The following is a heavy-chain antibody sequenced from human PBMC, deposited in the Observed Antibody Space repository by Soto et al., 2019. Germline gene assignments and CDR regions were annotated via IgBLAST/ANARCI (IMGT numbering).Heavy chain of an antibody. CDR3: ATTMTTRMGLSF. D-gene: IGHD4-4*01. CDR1: GYTLTELS. V-gene: IGHV1-24*01. CDR2: FDPEDGET. J-gene: IGHJ4*02. Sequence: ASAKVSCKVSGYTLTELSMHWVRQAPGKGLEWMGGFDPEDGETIYAQKFQGRVTMTEDTSTDTAYMELSSLRSEDTAVYYCATTMTTRMGLSFWGQGTLVTVSS.